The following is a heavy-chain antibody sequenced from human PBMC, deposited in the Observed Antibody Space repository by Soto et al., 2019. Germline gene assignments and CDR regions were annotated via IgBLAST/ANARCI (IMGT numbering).Heavy chain of an antibody. J-gene: IGHJ4*02. CDR2: IYYSGST. D-gene: IGHD2-15*01. V-gene: IGHV4-39*01. CDR1: GGSISSSSYY. Sequence: QLQLQESGPGLVKPSETLSLTCTVSGGSISSSSYYWGWIRQPPGKGLEWIGSIYYSGSTYYNPSLKIRVTISVDTSKNQFSLKLSSVTAADTAVYYCARRGGGYCSGGSCLDDIDYWGQGTLVTVSS. CDR3: ARRGGGYCSGGSCLDDIDY.